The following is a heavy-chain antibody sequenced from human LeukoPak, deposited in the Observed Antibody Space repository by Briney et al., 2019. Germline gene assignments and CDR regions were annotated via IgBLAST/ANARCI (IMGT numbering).Heavy chain of an antibody. D-gene: IGHD1-26*01. J-gene: IGHJ4*02. CDR2: IIPIFGTA. CDR3: ARGVRVGAINYFDY. V-gene: IGHV1-69*05. Sequence: SVKVSCKASGGTFSSYAISWVRQAPGQGLEWMGRIIPIFGTANYAQKFQGRVTITTDESTSTAYMELSSLRSEDTAVYYCARGVRVGAINYFDYWGQGTLVTVSS. CDR1: GGTFSSYA.